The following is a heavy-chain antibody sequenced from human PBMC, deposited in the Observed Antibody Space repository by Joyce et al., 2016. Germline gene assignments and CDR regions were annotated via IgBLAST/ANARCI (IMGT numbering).Heavy chain of an antibody. V-gene: IGHV4-31*03. J-gene: IGHJ4*02. CDR3: ARADSFDSAGYYYTY. D-gene: IGHD3-22*01. CDR1: GASISSGGYY. CDR2: IYYNGSP. Sequence: QVQLQESGPGLLKPSQTLSLTCTVSGASISSGGYYWSWIRQHPGQGLEWIGNIYYNGSPYYNPSLKSRVTISVDTSQNQFSLRLSSVTAADTAVYYCARADSFDSAGYYYTYWGQGTLVTVSS.